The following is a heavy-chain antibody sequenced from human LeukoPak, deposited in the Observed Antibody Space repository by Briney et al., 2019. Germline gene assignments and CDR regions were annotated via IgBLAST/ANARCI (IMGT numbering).Heavy chain of an antibody. J-gene: IGHJ3*02. CDR3: ASSRLDSSGYYYSAFDI. D-gene: IGHD3-22*01. CDR2: SANGGTT. CDR1: GFTFSSYA. Sequence: GGSLRLSCAASGFTFSSYAMNWVRQAPGKGLEWVSCSANGGTTYYTDSVKGRFTISRDSSKNTLHLQMNSLRAEDTAVYYCASSRLDSSGYYYSAFDIWGQGTMVTVSS. V-gene: IGHV3-23*01.